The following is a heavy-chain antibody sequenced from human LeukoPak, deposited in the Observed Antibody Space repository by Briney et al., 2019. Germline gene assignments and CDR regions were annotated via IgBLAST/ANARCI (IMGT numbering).Heavy chain of an antibody. J-gene: IGHJ3*02. V-gene: IGHV3-23*01. CDR1: GFTFSSYA. CDR2: ISRSDGTT. CDR3: TRADTGRLHGLDI. D-gene: IGHD5-18*01. Sequence: PGGSLRLSCAGSGFTFSSYAMTWVRQAPGTGLEWVSSISRSDGTTYHADSVKGRFTISRDNANDTLYLQMNSLRDEDTAVYYCTRADTGRLHGLDIWGQGTRVTVSS.